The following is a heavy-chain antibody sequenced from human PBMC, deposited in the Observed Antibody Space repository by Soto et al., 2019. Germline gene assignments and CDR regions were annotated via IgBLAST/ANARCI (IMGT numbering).Heavy chain of an antibody. D-gene: IGHD3-10*01. CDR3: ARGSDYYGSGSRFDY. CDR1: GGSFSGYY. J-gene: IGHJ4*02. CDR2: INDRGIT. V-gene: IGHV4-34*01. Sequence: QVQVQQWGAGLLKPSETLSLSCAVSGGSFSGYYWSWIRQPPGKGLEWIAEINDRGITNYNPSLKRRVTISIDTSKNRFSLRLSSVTAADTAMYFCARGSDYYGSGSRFDYWGQGTLVTVSS.